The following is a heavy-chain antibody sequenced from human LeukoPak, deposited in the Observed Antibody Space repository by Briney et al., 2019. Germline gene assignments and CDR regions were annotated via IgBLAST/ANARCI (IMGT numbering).Heavy chain of an antibody. CDR3: ANLPSPIDAFDI. CDR2: FDPEDGET. CDR1: GYTLTELS. D-gene: IGHD5/OR15-5a*01. V-gene: IGHV1-24*01. J-gene: IGHJ3*02. Sequence: ASVKVSCKVSGYTLTELSMHWVRRAPGKGLEWMGGFDPEDGETIYAQKFQGRVTMTEDTSTDTAYMELSSLRSEDTAVYYCANLPSPIDAFDIWGQGTMVTVSS.